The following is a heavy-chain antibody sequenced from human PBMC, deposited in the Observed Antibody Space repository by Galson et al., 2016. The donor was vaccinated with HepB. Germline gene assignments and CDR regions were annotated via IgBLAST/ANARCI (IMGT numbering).Heavy chain of an antibody. CDR2: ISYDGSNK. CDR1: GFTFSSFA. J-gene: IGHJ4*02. CDR3: ARDGRLGSSDY. D-gene: IGHD3-16*01. V-gene: IGHV3-30*03. Sequence: SLRLSCAASGFTFSSFAMHWVRQAPGKGLEWVAVISYDGSNKYYADSVKGRFTISRDNAKNSLYLQMNSLRADDTAVYYCARDGRLGSSDYWGQGTLVTVSS.